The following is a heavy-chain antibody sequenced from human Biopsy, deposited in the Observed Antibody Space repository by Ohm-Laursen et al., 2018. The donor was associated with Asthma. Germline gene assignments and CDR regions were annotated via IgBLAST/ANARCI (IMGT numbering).Heavy chain of an antibody. J-gene: IGHJ3*02. CDR1: GFTFSIYD. D-gene: IGHD4-23*01. CDR3: ARTHERWTSIQDDALDI. V-gene: IGHV3-30*03. Sequence: SLRLSCAASGFTFSIYDIHWVRQAPGKGLEWVAVISYDGGNKFYGDSVKGRFTLSRDNSRNTLYLQMNSLGVEDTAIYYCARTHERWTSIQDDALDICGQGTMVIVSS. CDR2: ISYDGGNK.